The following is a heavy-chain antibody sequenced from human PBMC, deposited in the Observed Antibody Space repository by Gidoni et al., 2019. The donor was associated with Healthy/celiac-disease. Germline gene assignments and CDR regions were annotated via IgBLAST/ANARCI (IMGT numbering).Heavy chain of an antibody. CDR3: ARSHPDYPNPFDY. V-gene: IGHV4-39*01. Sequence: QLQLQESGPGLVKPSETLSLPCTVSGGSISSSSYYWGWTRQPPGKGLEWIGSIYYSGSTYYNPSLKSRVTISVDTSKNQFSLKLSSVTAADTAVYYCARSHPDYPNPFDYWGQGTLVTVSS. CDR1: GGSISSSSYY. CDR2: IYYSGST. J-gene: IGHJ4*02. D-gene: IGHD4-17*01.